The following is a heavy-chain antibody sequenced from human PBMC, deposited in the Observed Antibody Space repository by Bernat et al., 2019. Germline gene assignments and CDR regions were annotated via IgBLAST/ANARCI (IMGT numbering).Heavy chain of an antibody. CDR3: TTLPSRFEGYSYGWG. CDR2: ISGSGGST. CDR1: GFTFSSYA. J-gene: IGHJ4*02. D-gene: IGHD5-18*01. V-gene: IGHV3-23*01. Sequence: EVQLLESGGGLVQPGGSLRLSCAASGFTFSSYAMSWVRQAPGKGLEWVSAISGSGGSTYYADSVKGRFTISRDDSKNTAYLQMNSLKTEDTAVYYCTTLPSRFEGYSYGWGWGQGTLVTVSS.